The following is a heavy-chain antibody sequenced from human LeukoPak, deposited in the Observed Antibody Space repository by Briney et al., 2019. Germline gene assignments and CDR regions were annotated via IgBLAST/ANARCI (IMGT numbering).Heavy chain of an antibody. CDR3: ARRVSGYDHNYYYYMDV. CDR1: GYTFTSYG. V-gene: IGHV1-18*01. J-gene: IGHJ6*03. CDR2: ISAYNGNT. Sequence: ASVKVSCKASGYTFTSYGISWVRQAPGQGLEWMGWISAYNGNTNYAQKLQGRVTMTTDTSTSTAYMELRSLRSDDTAVYCCARRVSGYDHNYYYYMDVWGKGTTVTVSS. D-gene: IGHD5-12*01.